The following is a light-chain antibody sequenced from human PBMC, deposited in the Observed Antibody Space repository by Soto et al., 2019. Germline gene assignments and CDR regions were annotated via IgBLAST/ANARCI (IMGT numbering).Light chain of an antibody. Sequence: DIQMTQSPSSLSASVGDRVTLTCQASQDISNYLNWYQQKPGQAPKLLIFDSFALETGVPSRFSGSGSATEFTLTISSLQPEDFATYYCQQYADLPLTFGGGTKVE. J-gene: IGKJ4*01. CDR3: QQYADLPLT. V-gene: IGKV1-33*01. CDR1: QDISNY. CDR2: DSF.